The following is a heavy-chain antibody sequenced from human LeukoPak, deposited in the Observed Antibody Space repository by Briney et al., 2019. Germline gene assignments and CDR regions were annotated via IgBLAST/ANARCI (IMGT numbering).Heavy chain of an antibody. CDR1: GFTFSSYW. V-gene: IGHV3-74*01. CDR3: ARDLMTTNWFDP. J-gene: IGHJ5*02. Sequence: AGGSLRLSCAASGFTFSSYWMHWVRQAPGKGLVWVSHINTDGSGANYADSVKGRFTISRDNAKNTLYLQMNSLRAEDTAVYYCARDLMTTNWFDPWGQGTLVTVSS. D-gene: IGHD4-11*01. CDR2: INTDGSGA.